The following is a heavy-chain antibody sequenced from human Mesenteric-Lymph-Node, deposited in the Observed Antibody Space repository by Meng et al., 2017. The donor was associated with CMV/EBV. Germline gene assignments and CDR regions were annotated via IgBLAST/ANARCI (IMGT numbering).Heavy chain of an antibody. CDR2: VIPDGSLT. Sequence: GESLKISCAASGFTFSSSYMYWVRQVPGKGPVWVSRVIPDGSLTGYADAVKGRFTISRDNAKNTLYLQMNSLRVEDTAVYYCVSYNWGLPFDRWGQGTLVTVSS. J-gene: IGHJ4*02. CDR3: VSYNWGLPFDR. CDR1: GFTFSSSY. D-gene: IGHD3-16*01. V-gene: IGHV3-74*01.